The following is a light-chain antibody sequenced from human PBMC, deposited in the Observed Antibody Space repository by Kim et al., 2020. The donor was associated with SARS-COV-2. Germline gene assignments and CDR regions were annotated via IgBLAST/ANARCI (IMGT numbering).Light chain of an antibody. CDR2: GKN. CDR3: NSRDSSGNLVV. CDR1: SLIVYY. V-gene: IGLV3-19*01. J-gene: IGLJ2*01. Sequence: ALGQTVRITCQGVSLIVYYASWYQQKPGQAPVLVIFGKNSRPSGIPDRFSGSSSGNTASLTITGSQAEDEADYYCNSRDSSGNLVVFGGGTQLTVL.